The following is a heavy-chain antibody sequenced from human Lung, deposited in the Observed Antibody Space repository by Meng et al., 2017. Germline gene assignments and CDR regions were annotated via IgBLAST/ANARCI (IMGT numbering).Heavy chain of an antibody. CDR1: GFTFRSYA. CDR2: LSFDGTDK. V-gene: IGHV3-30*15. J-gene: IGHJ4*02. D-gene: IGHD2-2*02. Sequence: GGSLRLSCAASGFTFRSYAIHWVRQAPGKGLEWVAALSFDGTDKYYADSVKGRYTISRDNSKNTLSLQMSSLRAEDTALYHCARDRFYNLAGYLDYWGQGTLVTVSS. CDR3: ARDRFYNLAGYLDY.